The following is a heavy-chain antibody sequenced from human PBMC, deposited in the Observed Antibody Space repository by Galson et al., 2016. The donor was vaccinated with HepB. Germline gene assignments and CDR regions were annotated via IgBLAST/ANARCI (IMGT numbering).Heavy chain of an antibody. V-gene: IGHV1-24*01. D-gene: IGHD5-24*01. Sequence: SVKVSCKVSGFTLTDLSMHWVRQAPGKGLEWLGGFDPEDGETIYAQKFQARVTMTEDTSTDTAYMELSSLISDDTAIYYCATVMSVRWGLPYLDYWGQGTLVTVSS. CDR3: ATVMSVRWGLPYLDY. CDR1: GFTLTDLS. CDR2: FDPEDGET. J-gene: IGHJ4*02.